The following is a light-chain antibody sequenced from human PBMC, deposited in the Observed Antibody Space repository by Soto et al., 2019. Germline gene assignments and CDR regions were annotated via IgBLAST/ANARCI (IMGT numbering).Light chain of an antibody. Sequence: EVVLRRSPATVSLSPRERVTLSCRASQSIRTSLAWYQQKPGQAPRLVIFDASNRANGVPARFGGSGSGTDFTLTINSLEPEDFAVYYCHQYNNWPPWTFGQGTKVDIK. CDR3: HQYNNWPPWT. CDR1: QSIRTS. CDR2: DAS. V-gene: IGKV3-11*01. J-gene: IGKJ1*01.